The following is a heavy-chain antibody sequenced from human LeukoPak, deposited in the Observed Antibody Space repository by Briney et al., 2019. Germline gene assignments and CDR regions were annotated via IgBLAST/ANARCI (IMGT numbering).Heavy chain of an antibody. J-gene: IGHJ6*03. Sequence: GGSLRLSCAASGFTFSSYAMHWVRQAPGKGLEYVSAISSNGGSTYYANSVKGRFTISRDNSKNTLYLQMRSLRAEGMAVYYCARDRLSTDYYYYMDVWGKGTTVTVSS. CDR3: ARDRLSTDYYYYMDV. V-gene: IGHV3-64*01. D-gene: IGHD2/OR15-2a*01. CDR1: GFTFSSYA. CDR2: ISSNGGST.